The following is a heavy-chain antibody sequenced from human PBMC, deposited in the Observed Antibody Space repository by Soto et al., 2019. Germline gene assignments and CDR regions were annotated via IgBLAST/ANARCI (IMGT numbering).Heavy chain of an antibody. Sequence: SETLSLTCAVYGGSFSGYYWTWIRQPPGTGLEWIGEINHSGSTNYNLSLKSRVTISVDTSKNQFSLKLTSVTAADTAVYYCARDKITGLFDYWGQGTLVT. J-gene: IGHJ4*02. CDR1: GGSFSGYY. D-gene: IGHD2-8*02. CDR2: INHSGST. CDR3: ARDKITGLFDY. V-gene: IGHV4-34*01.